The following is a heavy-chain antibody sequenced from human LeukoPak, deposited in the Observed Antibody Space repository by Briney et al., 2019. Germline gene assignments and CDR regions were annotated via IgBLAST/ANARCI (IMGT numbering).Heavy chain of an antibody. CDR1: GFTFDDYA. Sequence: GGSLRLSCAASGFTFDDYAMHWVRQAPGKGLEWVSGISWNSGLIGYADSVKGRFTISRDNAKNSLYLQMNSLRAEDTALYYCAKSSYGYSSSWSLSFDYWGQGTLVTVSS. D-gene: IGHD6-13*01. J-gene: IGHJ4*02. CDR2: ISWNSGLI. CDR3: AKSSYGYSSSWSLSFDY. V-gene: IGHV3-9*01.